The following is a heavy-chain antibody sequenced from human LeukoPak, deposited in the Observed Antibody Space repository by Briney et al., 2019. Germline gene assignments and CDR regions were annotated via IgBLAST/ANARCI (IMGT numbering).Heavy chain of an antibody. D-gene: IGHD3-22*01. CDR2: ISYDGSNK. Sequence: GGSLRLSCAASGFTFSSYAMHWVRQAPGKGLEWVAVISYDGSNKYYADSVKGRFTISRDNSKNTLYLQMNSLRAEDTAVYYCARVGGTYYYDSSGQDYWGQGTLVTVSS. V-gene: IGHV3-30*04. CDR1: GFTFSSYA. CDR3: ARVGGTYYYDSSGQDY. J-gene: IGHJ4*02.